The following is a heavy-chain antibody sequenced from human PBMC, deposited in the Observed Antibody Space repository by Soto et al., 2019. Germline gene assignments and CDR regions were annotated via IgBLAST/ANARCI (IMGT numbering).Heavy chain of an antibody. J-gene: IGHJ6*02. CDR3: ARDTREIVDTIKPHYYYYYGMDV. V-gene: IGHV3-33*01. CDR2: IWYDGSNK. D-gene: IGHD5-12*01. CDR1: GFTFSSYS. Sequence: GGSLRLSCAASGFTFSSYSMHWVRQAPGKGLEWVAVIWYDGSNKYYADSVKGRFTISRDNSKNTLYLQMNSLRAEDTAVYYCARDTREIVDTIKPHYYYYYGMDVWGRGTTVTVSS.